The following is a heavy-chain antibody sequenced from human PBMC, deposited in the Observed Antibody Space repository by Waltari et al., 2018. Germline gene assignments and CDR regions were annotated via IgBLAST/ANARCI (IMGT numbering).Heavy chain of an antibody. CDR2: INKDGTET. CDR1: GFTLSNYW. D-gene: IGHD6-19*01. V-gene: IGHV3-7*03. CDR3: IRDYGSPY. J-gene: IGHJ4*02. Sequence: EAQQVESGGDLVQPGGSLRLSCVVSGFTLSNYWMRWVRQVPGKGLEWGANINKDGTETYYVDSGRGRFTISKDDAKNSGYLQMNSLKVEDTAVYYCIRDYGSPYWGQGTLVTVSS.